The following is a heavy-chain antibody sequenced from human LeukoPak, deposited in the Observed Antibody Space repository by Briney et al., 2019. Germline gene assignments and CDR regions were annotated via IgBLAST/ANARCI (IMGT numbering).Heavy chain of an antibody. V-gene: IGHV4-61*08. Sequence: PSQTLSLTCTVSGGSISSGGYYWSWIRQPPGKGLEWIGYIYYSGSTNYNPSLKSRVTISVDTSKNQFSLKLSSVTAADTAVYYCARQYSGYDYPFDYWGQGTLVTVSS. D-gene: IGHD5-12*01. J-gene: IGHJ4*02. CDR2: IYYSGST. CDR3: ARQYSGYDYPFDY. CDR1: GGSISSGGYY.